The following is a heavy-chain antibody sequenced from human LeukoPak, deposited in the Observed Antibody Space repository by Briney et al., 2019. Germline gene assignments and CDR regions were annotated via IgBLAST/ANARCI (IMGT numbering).Heavy chain of an antibody. J-gene: IGHJ5*01. CDR2: IKQDGSEK. CDR3: ARRRAVIPNTWFDL. CDR1: RFTFSNYW. Sequence: GSLRLSCAASRFTFSNYWMSWVRQAPGKGLEWVANIKQDGSEKYYVDSVKGRFTISRDNAKNSLYLQMNTLRAEDTAVYYCARRRAVIPNTWFDLWGQGTMVTVSS. D-gene: IGHD3-22*01. V-gene: IGHV3-7*05.